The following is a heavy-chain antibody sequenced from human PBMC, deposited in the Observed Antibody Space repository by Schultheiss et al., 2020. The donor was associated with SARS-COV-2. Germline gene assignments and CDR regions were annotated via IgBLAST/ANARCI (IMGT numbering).Heavy chain of an antibody. Sequence: SETLSLTCTVSGGSVSSGSYYWSWIRQPPGKGLEWIGYIYYSGSTNYNPSLKSRVTISVDTSNNQFSLKLSSVTAADTAVYYCARGLRGNSFYYDMDVWGQGTTVTVSS. CDR1: GGSVSSGSYY. CDR2: IYYSGST. J-gene: IGHJ6*02. V-gene: IGHV4-61*01. CDR3: ARGLRGNSFYYDMDV. D-gene: IGHD2/OR15-2a*01.